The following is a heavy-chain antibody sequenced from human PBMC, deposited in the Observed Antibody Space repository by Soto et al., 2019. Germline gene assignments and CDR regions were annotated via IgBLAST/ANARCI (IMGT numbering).Heavy chain of an antibody. CDR1: GFTFSSYA. D-gene: IGHD2-21*01. CDR3: AKDRSDSAY. J-gene: IGHJ4*02. V-gene: IGHV3-23*01. CDR2: ISADSGST. Sequence: GGSLRLSCAASGFTFSSYAMSWVRQAPGKGLEWVSSISADSGSTYHSDPVRGRFTISRDNSKNTLYLQMNSLRAEDTAVYYCAKDRSDSAYWGQGALVTVSS.